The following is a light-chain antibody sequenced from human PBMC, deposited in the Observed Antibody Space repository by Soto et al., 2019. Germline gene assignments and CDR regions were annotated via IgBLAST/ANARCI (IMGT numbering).Light chain of an antibody. Sequence: VLTQSPSYLAVSLGERANVNCRSSQSVLDTSTNKSYLAWYQKKPGHPPKLLVHWASVREAGVPDRFSGGGSGTDFALTISSLQAEDVAVYYCHQYYTTPHTCGQGTQLEIK. V-gene: IGKV4-1*01. CDR2: WAS. J-gene: IGKJ2*01. CDR3: HQYYTTPHT. CDR1: QSVLDTSTNKSY.